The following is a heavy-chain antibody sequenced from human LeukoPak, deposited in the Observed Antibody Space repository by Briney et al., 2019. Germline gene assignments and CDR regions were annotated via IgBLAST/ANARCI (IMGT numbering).Heavy chain of an antibody. J-gene: IGHJ4*02. CDR2: ISYDGSNK. D-gene: IGHD6-13*01. V-gene: IGHV3-30-3*01. CDR3: ARGFIAAAVGLGDY. CDR1: GFTFSSYA. Sequence: PGRSLRLSCAASGFTFSSYAMHWVRQAPGKGLEWVAVISYDGSNKYYADSVKGRFTISRDNSKNTLYLQMNSLRAEDTAVYYCARGFIAAAVGLGDYWGQGTLVTVSS.